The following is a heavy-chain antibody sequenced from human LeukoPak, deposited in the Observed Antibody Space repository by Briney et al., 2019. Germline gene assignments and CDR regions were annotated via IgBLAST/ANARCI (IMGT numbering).Heavy chain of an antibody. D-gene: IGHD3-9*01. CDR2: INHSGST. CDR3: ARGERVLRYFDWLSPVPN. J-gene: IGHJ4*02. Sequence: SQTLSLTCAVSGGSISSGGYSWSWIRQPPGKGLEWIGEINHSGSTNYNPSLKSRVTISVDTSKNQFSLKLSSVTAADTAVYYCARGERVLRYFDWLSPVPNWGQGTLVTVSS. V-gene: IGHV4-30-2*01. CDR1: GGSISSGGYS.